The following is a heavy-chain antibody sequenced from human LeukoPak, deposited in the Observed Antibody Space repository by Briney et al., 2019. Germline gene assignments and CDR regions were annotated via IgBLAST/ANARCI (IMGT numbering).Heavy chain of an antibody. Sequence: SETLSLTCTVSGGSISSYYWSWIRQPAGKGLEWIGRIYTSGSTNYNPSLKSRVTMSVVASENQLSLRLSSVAAADTAVYYCARVRKDDYDFWSGYSYYMDVWGKGTTVTVSS. CDR3: ARVRKDDYDFWSGYSYYMDV. D-gene: IGHD3-3*01. CDR2: IYTSGST. J-gene: IGHJ6*03. CDR1: GGSISSYY. V-gene: IGHV4-4*07.